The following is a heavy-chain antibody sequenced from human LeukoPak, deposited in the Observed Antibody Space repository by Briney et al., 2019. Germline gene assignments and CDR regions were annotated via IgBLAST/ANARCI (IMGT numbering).Heavy chain of an antibody. J-gene: IGHJ4*02. CDR2: IGIDSGNT. CDR3: ARDRAADIVVVPASDY. Sequence: PGGSLRLSCAASGFTFSDYSMNWVRQAPGKGLEWISYIGIDSGNTNYADSVKGRFTISRDNAKNSLYLQMNSLRAEDTAVYYCARDRAADIVVVPASDYWGQGTLVTVSS. V-gene: IGHV3-21*05. CDR1: GFTFSDYS. D-gene: IGHD2-2*01.